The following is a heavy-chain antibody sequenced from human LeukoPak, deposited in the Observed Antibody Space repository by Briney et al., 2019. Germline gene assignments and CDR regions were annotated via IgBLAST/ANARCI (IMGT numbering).Heavy chain of an antibody. Sequence: SETLSLTCTVSGGSISSGSYYWSWIRQPAGKGLEWIGRIYTSGSTNYNPSLKSRVTISVDTSKNQFSLKLSSVTAADTAVYYCARGLSQAYCGGDCYSFFDYWGQGTPVTVSS. CDR1: GGSISSGSYY. V-gene: IGHV4-61*02. CDR3: ARGLSQAYCGGDCYSFFDY. D-gene: IGHD2-21*02. J-gene: IGHJ4*02. CDR2: IYTSGST.